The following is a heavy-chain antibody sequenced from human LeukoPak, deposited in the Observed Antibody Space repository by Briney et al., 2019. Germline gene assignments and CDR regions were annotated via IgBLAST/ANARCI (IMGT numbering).Heavy chain of an antibody. Sequence: GGSLRLSCAASGFTFSSYSMNWVRQAPGKGLEWVSSISSSSSYIYYADSAKGRFTISRDNAKNSLYLQMNSLRAEDTAVYYCARGPLAAAGDYWGQGTLVTVSS. CDR1: GFTFSSYS. CDR2: ISSSSSYI. V-gene: IGHV3-21*01. CDR3: ARGPLAAAGDY. J-gene: IGHJ4*02. D-gene: IGHD6-13*01.